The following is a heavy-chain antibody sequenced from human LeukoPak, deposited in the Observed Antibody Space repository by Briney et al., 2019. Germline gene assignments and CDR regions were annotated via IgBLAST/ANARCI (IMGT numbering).Heavy chain of an antibody. CDR2: IYYSGST. Sequence: SETLSLTCAVYGGSFSGYYWSWIRQPPGKGLEWIGYIYYSGSTNYNPSLKSRVTISVDTSKNQFSLKLSSVTAADTAVYYCARSGGIAAAGPYYYYYYGMDVWGQGTTVTVSS. D-gene: IGHD6-13*01. V-gene: IGHV4-59*01. J-gene: IGHJ6*02. CDR3: ARSGGIAAAGPYYYYYYGMDV. CDR1: GGSFSGYY.